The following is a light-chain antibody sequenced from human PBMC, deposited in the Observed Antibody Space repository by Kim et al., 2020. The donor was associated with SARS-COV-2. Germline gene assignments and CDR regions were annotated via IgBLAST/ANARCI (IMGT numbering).Light chain of an antibody. CDR3: HQYYSTPWT. V-gene: IGKV4-1*01. CDR1: QSVLYTSNNKNR. CDR2: WAS. J-gene: IGKJ1*01. Sequence: ATINCKSSQSVLYTSNNKNRLAWYQQKPGQPPKLLIYWASTRESGVPDRFSGSGSGTHFTLTISSLQAEDVAVYFCHQYYSTPWTFGQGTKVDIK.